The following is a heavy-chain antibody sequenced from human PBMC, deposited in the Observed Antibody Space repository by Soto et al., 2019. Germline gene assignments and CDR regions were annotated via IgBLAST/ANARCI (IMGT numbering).Heavy chain of an antibody. J-gene: IGHJ5*02. Sequence: GASVKVSCKASGGTFSSYAISWVRQAPGQGLEWMGGIIPIFGTANYAQKFQGRVTITADESTSTAYMELSSLRSEDTAVYYCARDPRYYYDSSGYSSWGQGTLVTVSS. D-gene: IGHD3-22*01. V-gene: IGHV1-69*13. CDR2: IIPIFGTA. CDR3: ARDPRYYYDSSGYSS. CDR1: GGTFSSYA.